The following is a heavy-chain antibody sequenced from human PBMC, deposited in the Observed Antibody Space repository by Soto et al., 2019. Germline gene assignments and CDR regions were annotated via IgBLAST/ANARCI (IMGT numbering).Heavy chain of an antibody. V-gene: IGHV4-59*01. Sequence: FEMQSLTCTVSGGSIRSFYWSWIRQPPGKGLEWIGYIYYSGSTNYNPSLKSRVTISVDTSKNQFSLKLSSVTAADTAVYYCARGGTVTSPLGYWGQGTLVTVSS. CDR1: GGSIRSFY. J-gene: IGHJ4*02. D-gene: IGHD4-4*01. CDR2: IYYSGST. CDR3: ARGGTVTSPLGY.